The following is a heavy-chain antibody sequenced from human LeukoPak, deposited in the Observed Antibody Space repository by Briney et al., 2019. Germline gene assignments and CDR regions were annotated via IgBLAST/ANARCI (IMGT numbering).Heavy chain of an antibody. D-gene: IGHD6-19*01. CDR1: GFTFSNYG. J-gene: IGHJ4*02. Sequence: GRSLRLSCAASGFTFSNYGMHWVRQGPGKGLEWVAVIWYDGSNKYYADSVKGRFTISRDNSKNTLYLQMNSLRAEDTAVYYCAGSIAVAGTIDYWGQGTLVTVSS. V-gene: IGHV3-33*01. CDR3: AGSIAVAGTIDY. CDR2: IWYDGSNK.